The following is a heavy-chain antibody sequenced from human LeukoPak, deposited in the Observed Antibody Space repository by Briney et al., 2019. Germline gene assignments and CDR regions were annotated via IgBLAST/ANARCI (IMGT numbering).Heavy chain of an antibody. V-gene: IGHV1-18*01. J-gene: IGHJ3*02. CDR1: GYTFTSYG. CDR2: ISAYNGNT. CDR3: ASCSSTSCYRGGRAFDI. D-gene: IGHD2-2*02. Sequence: GASVKVSCKASGYTFTSYGISWVRQAPGQGLEWMGWISAYNGNTNYAQKLQGRVTMTTDTSTSTAYMELRSLRSDDTAVYYCASCSSTSCYRGGRAFDIWGQGTMVTVSS.